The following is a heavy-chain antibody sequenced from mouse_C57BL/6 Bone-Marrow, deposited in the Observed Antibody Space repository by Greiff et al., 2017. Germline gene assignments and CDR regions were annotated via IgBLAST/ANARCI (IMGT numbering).Heavy chain of an antibody. Sequence: QVQLQQSGAELVRPGTSVKMSCKASGYTFTNYWIGWAKQRPGHGLEWIGDIYPGGGCTNYNEKFKGKATLTADKSSSTAYMQFSSLTSEDSAVYYCASTGYYWYFDVWGTGTTVTVSS. CDR1: GYTFTNYW. D-gene: IGHD2-2*01. CDR3: ASTGYYWYFDV. V-gene: IGHV1-63*01. CDR2: IYPGGGCT. J-gene: IGHJ1*03.